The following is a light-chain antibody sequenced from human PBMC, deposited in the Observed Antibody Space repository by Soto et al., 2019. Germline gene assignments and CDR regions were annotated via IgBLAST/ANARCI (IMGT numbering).Light chain of an antibody. CDR3: QQYASSPLT. CDR2: GAS. CDR1: QSVGRNY. Sequence: EIVLTQSPGTLPLSPGERATLSCRASQSVGRNYLAWYQQKPGQAPRLLIYGASTRATGIPDRFSGSGSGTDLTLTISRLEPEDFAVFYCQQYASSPLTFRGGTKVEIK. V-gene: IGKV3-20*01. J-gene: IGKJ4*01.